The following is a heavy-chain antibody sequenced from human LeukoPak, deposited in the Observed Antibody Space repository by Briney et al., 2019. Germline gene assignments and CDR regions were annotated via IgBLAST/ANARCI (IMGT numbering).Heavy chain of an antibody. Sequence: LSLTCTVSGGSISNYYWSWVRQAPGKGLEWVSVIYSGGSTYYADSVKGRFTISRDNSKNTLYLQMNSLRAEDTAVYYCAREMAGLNYYYGMDVWGQGTTVTVSS. CDR2: IYSGGST. CDR3: AREMAGLNYYYGMDV. CDR1: GGSISNYY. V-gene: IGHV3-66*01. J-gene: IGHJ6*02. D-gene: IGHD5-24*01.